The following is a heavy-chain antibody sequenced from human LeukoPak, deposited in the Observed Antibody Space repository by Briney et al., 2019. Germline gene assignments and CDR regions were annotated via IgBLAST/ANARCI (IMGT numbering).Heavy chain of an antibody. J-gene: IGHJ4*02. Sequence: GGSLRLSCAASGFTFSSYWMSWVRQAPGKGLEWVANIKQDGSEKYYVDSVKGRFTISRDNAKNSLYLQMNSLRAEDTAAYYCARDFQLLWFGEYYFDYWGQGTLVTVSS. CDR2: IKQDGSEK. CDR1: GFTFSSYW. V-gene: IGHV3-7*01. CDR3: ARDFQLLWFGEYYFDY. D-gene: IGHD3-10*01.